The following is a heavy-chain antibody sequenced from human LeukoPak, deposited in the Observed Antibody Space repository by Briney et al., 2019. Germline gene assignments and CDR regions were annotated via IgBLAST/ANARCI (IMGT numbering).Heavy chain of an antibody. J-gene: IGHJ4*02. V-gene: IGHV3-9*01. Sequence: QPGRSLRLSCAASGFTLDDYAMHWVRQAPGKGLEWVSGISWNSGSIGYADSVKGRFTISRDNAKNSLYLQMNSLRAEDTALYYCAKDYHYYYDSSGYIDYWGQGTLVTVSS. CDR3: AKDYHYYYDSSGYIDY. CDR1: GFTLDDYA. D-gene: IGHD3-22*01. CDR2: ISWNSGSI.